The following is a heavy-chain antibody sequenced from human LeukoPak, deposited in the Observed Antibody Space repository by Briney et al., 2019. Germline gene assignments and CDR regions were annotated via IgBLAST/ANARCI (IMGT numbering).Heavy chain of an antibody. CDR1: GFTFSSYS. CDR3: ATGHCITMIVVVNPEYYFDY. V-gene: IGHV3-21*01. D-gene: IGHD3-22*01. Sequence: GGSLRLSCAASGFTFSSYSMNWVRQAPGKGLEWVSSISSSSSYIYYADSVKGRFTISRDNAKNSLYLQMNSLRAEDTAVFYCATGHCITMIVVVNPEYYFDYWGQGTLVTVSS. CDR2: ISSSSSYI. J-gene: IGHJ4*02.